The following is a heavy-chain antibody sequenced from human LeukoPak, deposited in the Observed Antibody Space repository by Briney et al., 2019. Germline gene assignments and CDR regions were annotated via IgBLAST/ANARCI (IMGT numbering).Heavy chain of an antibody. J-gene: IGHJ4*02. CDR1: GYTFTGYY. V-gene: IGHV1-2*02. Sequence: ASVKVSFKASGYTFTGYYMHWVRQAPGQGLEWMGWINPNSGDTNYAQKFQGRVTMTRDTSITTAYMELSRLRSDDTAVYYCARGIQDTGSFDYWGQGTLVTVSS. CDR2: INPNSGDT. CDR3: ARGIQDTGSFDY. D-gene: IGHD5-18*01.